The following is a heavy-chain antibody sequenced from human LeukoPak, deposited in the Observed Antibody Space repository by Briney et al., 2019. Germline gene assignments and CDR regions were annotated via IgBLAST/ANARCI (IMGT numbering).Heavy chain of an antibody. J-gene: IGHJ3*02. CDR2: INHSGST. CDR1: GGSFSGYY. Sequence: SETLSLTCAVYGGSFSGYYWSWIRQPPGKGLEWIGEINHSGSTNYNPSLKSRVTISVDTSKYQFSLKLSSVTAADTAVYYCAREDSSGYAAFDIWGQGTMVTVSS. V-gene: IGHV4-34*01. CDR3: AREDSSGYAAFDI. D-gene: IGHD3-22*01.